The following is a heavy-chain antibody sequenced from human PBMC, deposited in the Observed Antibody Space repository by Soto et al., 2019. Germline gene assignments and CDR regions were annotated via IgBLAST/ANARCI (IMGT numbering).Heavy chain of an antibody. CDR2: ITGSNGAT. CDR1: GYNFIDYG. CDR3: ARDSKWLIIKGNWFDS. Sequence: QVHLVQSGAEVKRPGASVKVSCKFSGYNFIDYGMTWVRQAPGQGLEWMGWITGSNGATNYAPKFQGRVTLTADTSTNTVYMELRGLRKDDTAVYYCARDSKWLIIKGNWFDSWGQGTLVTVSS. J-gene: IGHJ5*01. V-gene: IGHV1-18*04. D-gene: IGHD5-12*01.